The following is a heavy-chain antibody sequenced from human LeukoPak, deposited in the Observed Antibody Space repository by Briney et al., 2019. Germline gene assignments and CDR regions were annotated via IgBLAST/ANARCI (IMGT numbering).Heavy chain of an antibody. D-gene: IGHD6-19*01. Sequence: GGSLRLSCAASGFTFSTYGMSWVRQAPGKGLEWVSGITNSGGSTYYGDSVKGRFTISRDNSKKTVFLQMNSLRAEDTAVYYCAKVNEQWLVPDWDYWGQGTLVTVSS. V-gene: IGHV3-23*01. CDR3: AKVNEQWLVPDWDY. CDR1: GFTFSTYG. J-gene: IGHJ4*02. CDR2: ITNSGGST.